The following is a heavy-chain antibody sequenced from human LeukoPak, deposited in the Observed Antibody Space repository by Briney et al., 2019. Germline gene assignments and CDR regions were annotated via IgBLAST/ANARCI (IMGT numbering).Heavy chain of an antibody. Sequence: GGSLRLSCAASGFTFSSYEMNWVRQAPGKGLEWVSYISSSGSTIYYADSVKGRFTISRDNAKNSLYLQMNSLRAEDTAVYYCARGMDRYGGYELGFDYWGQGTLVTVSS. CDR3: ARGMDRYGGYELGFDY. CDR1: GFTFSSYE. CDR2: ISSSGSTI. V-gene: IGHV3-48*03. J-gene: IGHJ4*02. D-gene: IGHD5-12*01.